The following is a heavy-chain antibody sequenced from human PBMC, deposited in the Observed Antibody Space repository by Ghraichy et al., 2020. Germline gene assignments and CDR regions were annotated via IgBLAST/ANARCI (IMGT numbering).Heavy chain of an antibody. CDR1: GGSFSVYY. CDR2: INQSGDTNI. J-gene: IGHJ2*01. V-gene: IGHV4-34*01. D-gene: IGHD5-24*01. Sequence: SETLSLTCAVYGGSFSVYYWSWIRQPPGKGLEWIGEINQSGDTNINYDPSLKSRVTMSVDTSKNQFSLKLTSVTAADTAVYDCARVRRDGSKVYWYFDLWGRGTLVTVSS. CDR3: ARVRRDGSKVYWYFDL.